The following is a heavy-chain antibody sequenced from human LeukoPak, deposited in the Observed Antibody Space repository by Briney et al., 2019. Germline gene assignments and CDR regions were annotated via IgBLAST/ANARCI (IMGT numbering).Heavy chain of an antibody. V-gene: IGHV1-2*02. CDR2: ISPNSGGT. Sequence: GASVKVSCKASGYTFTGYYMNWVRQAPGQGLEWMGWISPNSGGTNYAQKFQGRVTMTSDTSISTGYMELSSLKSDDTAVYYCVRKSAARRTSEFDYWGQGSLVTVSS. CDR3: VRKSAARRTSEFDY. CDR1: GYTFTGYY. J-gene: IGHJ4*02. D-gene: IGHD6-6*01.